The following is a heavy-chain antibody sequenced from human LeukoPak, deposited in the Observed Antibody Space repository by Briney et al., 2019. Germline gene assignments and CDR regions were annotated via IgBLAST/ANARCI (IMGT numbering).Heavy chain of an antibody. V-gene: IGHV3-21*01. CDR3: ARDLPVAGAYHNFDY. D-gene: IGHD6-19*01. CDR2: IYSGSDYI. CDR1: GLPFSSDR. J-gene: IGHJ4*02. Sequence: GGSLRLSCAASGLPFSSDRMNWVRQAPGKRLEWVSTIYSGSDYIYYADSVKGRFTISRDNAKNSLYLQMNSLRAEDTAVYYCARDLPVAGAYHNFDYWGQGTLVTVSS.